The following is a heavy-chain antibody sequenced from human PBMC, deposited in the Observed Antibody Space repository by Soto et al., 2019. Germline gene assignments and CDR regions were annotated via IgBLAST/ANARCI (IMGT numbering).Heavy chain of an antibody. V-gene: IGHV3-48*02. J-gene: IGHJ3*01. CDR2: IRHTTSAT. CDR3: ARDRGSSGMFELDV. CDR1: QFPFDVYS. Sequence: GGSLRLSCVASQFPFDVYSMHWVRQAPGKGLEWISYIRHTTSATFYADAVKGRFTISRDNRKNSLFLQMNSLRDDDTGVYFCARDRGSSGMFELDVWGPGTLVTVSS. D-gene: IGHD6-19*01.